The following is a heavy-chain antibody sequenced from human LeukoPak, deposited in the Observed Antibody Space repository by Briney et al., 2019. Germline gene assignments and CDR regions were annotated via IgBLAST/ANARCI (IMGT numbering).Heavy chain of an antibody. V-gene: IGHV4-34*01. CDR2: INHSGCT. D-gene: IGHD3-22*01. CDR1: GGSFSGYY. CDR3: ARGRVYYYDSSGYHDY. Sequence: SETLSLTCAVYGGSFSGYYLSWIRQPPGKGLEWIGEINHSGCTNYNPSLKSRVTISVDTSKNQFSLKLSSVTAADTAVYYCARGRVYYYDSSGYHDYWGQGTLVTVSS. J-gene: IGHJ4*02.